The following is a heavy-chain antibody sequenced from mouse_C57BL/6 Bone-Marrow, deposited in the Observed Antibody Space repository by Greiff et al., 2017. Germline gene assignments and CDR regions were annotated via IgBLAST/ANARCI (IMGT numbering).Heavy chain of an antibody. CDR2: IDPSDSYT. CDR3: ARLVPLSAWFAY. J-gene: IGHJ3*01. CDR1: GYTFTSYW. Sequence: QVQLKQPGAELVKPGASVKLSCKASGYTFTSYWMQWVKQRPGQGLEWIGEIDPSDSYTNSNQKFKGKATLTVATSSSTAYMQLSSLTSEDSAVYYCARLVPLSAWFAYWGQGTLVTVSA. D-gene: IGHD1-1*02. V-gene: IGHV1-50*01.